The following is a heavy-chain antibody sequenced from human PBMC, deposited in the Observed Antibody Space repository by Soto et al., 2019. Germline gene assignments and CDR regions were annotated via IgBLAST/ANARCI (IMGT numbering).Heavy chain of an antibody. CDR3: VRGSLWFGESPYPH. V-gene: IGHV3-30-3*01. Sequence: GGSLSLSCAASASTSSSYSMYWVRQAPGKGLEWVALISYDGSNKYYADSVKGRFTISRDNTKNTLYLQMNSLRADDTAMYYCVRGSLWFGESPYPHWGQGTLVTVSS. D-gene: IGHD3-10*01. J-gene: IGHJ4*02. CDR2: ISYDGSNK. CDR1: ASTSSSYS.